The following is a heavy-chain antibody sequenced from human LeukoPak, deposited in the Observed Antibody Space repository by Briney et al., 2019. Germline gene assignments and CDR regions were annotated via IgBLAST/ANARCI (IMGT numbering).Heavy chain of an antibody. J-gene: IGHJ4*02. CDR2: INSDGSST. CDR3: ARDYYDSSGYYYI. CDR1: GFTFSSYW. D-gene: IGHD3-22*01. Sequence: GGSLRLACAASGFTFSSYWMHWVRHAPGKGLVWVSRINSDGSSTSYADSVKDRFTISRDNAKNTPYLQMNSLRAEDTAVYYCARDYYDSSGYYYIWGQGTLVTVSS. V-gene: IGHV3-74*01.